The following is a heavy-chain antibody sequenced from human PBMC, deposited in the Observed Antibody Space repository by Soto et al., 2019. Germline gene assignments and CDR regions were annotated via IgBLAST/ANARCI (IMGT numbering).Heavy chain of an antibody. D-gene: IGHD3-3*01. Sequence: EVLLVESGGGWVQPGGSMRLSFAASGFTFSGYGMSWVRQAPGKGLEWVANIRYDESEQHYVDSVEGRFTISRDNAKNSLFLQMHSLRAEDTAVYFCGRVFGAYNFVDWWGQGTLVTVSS. CDR2: IRYDESEQ. CDR1: GFTFSGYG. V-gene: IGHV3-7*01. J-gene: IGHJ4*02. CDR3: GRVFGAYNFVDW.